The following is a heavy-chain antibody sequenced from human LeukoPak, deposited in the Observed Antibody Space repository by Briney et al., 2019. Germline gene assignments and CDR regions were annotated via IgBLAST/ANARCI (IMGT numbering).Heavy chain of an antibody. CDR1: GYTFTGYY. CDR3: AREVQGSSWYSSIPEYFQH. V-gene: IGHV1-2*02. CDR2: INPNSGGT. Sequence: GASVKVSCKASGYTFTGYYMHWVRQAPGQGLEWMGWINPNSGGTNYAQKFQGRVTMTRDTSISTAYMELSRLRSDDTAVYYCAREVQGSSWYSSIPEYFQHWGQGTLVTVSS. J-gene: IGHJ1*01. D-gene: IGHD6-13*01.